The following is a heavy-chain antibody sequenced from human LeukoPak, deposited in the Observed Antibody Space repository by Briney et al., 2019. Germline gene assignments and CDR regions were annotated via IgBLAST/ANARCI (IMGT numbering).Heavy chain of an antibody. Sequence: GGSLRLSCATSGFTFSDHYMDWVRQAPGKGLEWVSYISSSGSTIYYADSVKGRFTISRDNAKNSLYLQMNSLRAEDTAVYYCAELGITMIGGVWGKGTTVAISS. D-gene: IGHD3-10*02. J-gene: IGHJ6*04. V-gene: IGHV3-11*04. CDR1: GFTFSDHY. CDR2: ISSSGSTI. CDR3: AELGITMIGGV.